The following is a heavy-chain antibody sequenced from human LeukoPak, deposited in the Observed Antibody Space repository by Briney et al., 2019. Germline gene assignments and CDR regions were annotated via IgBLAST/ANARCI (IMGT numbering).Heavy chain of an antibody. CDR2: IYYSGST. CDR3: ARELGILDYHLAFDY. V-gene: IGHV4-59*01. D-gene: IGHD4-11*01. Sequence: PSETLSLTCTVSGGSISSYYWSWIRQPPGKGLEWIGYIYYSGSTNYNPSLKSRVTISVDTSKNQFSLRLSSVTAADTAVYYCARELGILDYHLAFDYWGQGTLVTVSS. CDR1: GGSISSYY. J-gene: IGHJ4*02.